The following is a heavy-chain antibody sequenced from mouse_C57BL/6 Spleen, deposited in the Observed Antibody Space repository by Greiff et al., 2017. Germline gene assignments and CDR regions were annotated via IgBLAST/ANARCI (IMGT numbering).Heavy chain of an antibody. CDR1: GYAFSSSW. D-gene: IGHD1-1*01. CDR3: ARSGPHYYGSTRGYFDV. Sequence: QVQLQQSGPELVKPGASVKISCKASGYAFSSSWMNWVKQRPGKGLEWIGRIYPGDGDTNYNGKYKGKATLTADKSSSPAYMQLSSLTSEDSAVYFCARSGPHYYGSTRGYFDVWGTGTTVTVSS. V-gene: IGHV1-82*01. J-gene: IGHJ1*03. CDR2: IYPGDGDT.